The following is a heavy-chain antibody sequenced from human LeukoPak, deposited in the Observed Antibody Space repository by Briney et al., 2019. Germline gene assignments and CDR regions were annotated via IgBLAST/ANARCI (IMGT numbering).Heavy chain of an antibody. Sequence: SVKVSCKASGGTFSSYAISWVRQAPGQGLEWMGRIIPILGIANYAQKFQGRVTITADKSTSTAYMELSSLRSEDTAVYYCARVGLYCSGGGCYSPSSDYWGQGTLVTVSS. J-gene: IGHJ4*02. CDR3: ARVGLYCSGGGCYSPSSDY. V-gene: IGHV1-69*04. CDR1: GGTFSSYA. CDR2: IIPILGIA. D-gene: IGHD2-15*01.